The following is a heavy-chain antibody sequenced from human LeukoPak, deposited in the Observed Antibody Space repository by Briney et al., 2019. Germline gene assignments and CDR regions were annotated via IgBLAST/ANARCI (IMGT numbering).Heavy chain of an antibody. CDR3: ARTLLWFGETWSYYFDY. D-gene: IGHD3-10*01. Sequence: SGTLSLTCAVSGGSISSSNWWSWVRQPPGKGLEWIGEIYHSGSTNYNPSLKSRVTISVDTSKSQFSLRLSSVTAADTAVYYCARTLLWFGETWSYYFDYWGQGTLVTVSS. J-gene: IGHJ4*02. V-gene: IGHV4-4*02. CDR1: GGSISSSNW. CDR2: IYHSGST.